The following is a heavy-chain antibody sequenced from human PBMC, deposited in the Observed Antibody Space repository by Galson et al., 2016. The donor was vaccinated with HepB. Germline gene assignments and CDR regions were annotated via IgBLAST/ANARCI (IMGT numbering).Heavy chain of an antibody. CDR3: ATYLGGIVRASDY. J-gene: IGHJ4*02. D-gene: IGHD1-26*01. CDR2: IYYSGST. V-gene: IGHV4-59*08. CDR1: GGSLTNAY. Sequence: ETLSLTCDVFGGSLTNAYWTWIRQPPGKGLEWIGYIYYSGSTNYNPSLKSRVTISVDTSKNQFSLKLTSVTAADTAVYYCATYLGGIVRASDYWGQGTLVTVSS.